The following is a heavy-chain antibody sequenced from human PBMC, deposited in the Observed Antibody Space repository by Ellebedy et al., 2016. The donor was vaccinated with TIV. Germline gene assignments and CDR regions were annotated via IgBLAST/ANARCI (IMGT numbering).Heavy chain of an antibody. D-gene: IGHD6-19*01. Sequence: ASVKVSXKASGYTFTSYDINWVRQATGQGLEWMGWMNPNSGNTGYAQKFQGRVTMTRNTSISTAYMELSSLRSEDTAVYYCARGSGWYFAVDYWGQGTLVTVSS. CDR1: GYTFTSYD. CDR3: ARGSGWYFAVDY. V-gene: IGHV1-8*01. J-gene: IGHJ4*02. CDR2: MNPNSGNT.